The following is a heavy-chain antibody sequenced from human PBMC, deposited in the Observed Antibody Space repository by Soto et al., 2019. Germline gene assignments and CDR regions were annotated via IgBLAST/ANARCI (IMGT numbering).Heavy chain of an antibody. CDR3: ARDPYYYDSSGYYSEYYFDY. Sequence: QVQLVQSGAEVKKPGSSVKVSCKASGGTFSSYAISWVRQAPGQGREWMGGIIPIFGTANYAQKFQGRVTITADESTSTAYMELSSLRSEDTAVYYCARDPYYYDSSGYYSEYYFDYWGQGTLVTVSS. V-gene: IGHV1-69*01. D-gene: IGHD3-22*01. CDR1: GGTFSSYA. J-gene: IGHJ4*02. CDR2: IIPIFGTA.